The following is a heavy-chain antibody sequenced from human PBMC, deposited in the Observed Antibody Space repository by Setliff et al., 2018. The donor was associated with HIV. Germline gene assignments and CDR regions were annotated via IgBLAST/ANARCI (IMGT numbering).Heavy chain of an antibody. CDR1: GYSFTYYA. V-gene: IGHV1-3*01. CDR3: ARHSGLGGYYSPFDY. J-gene: IGHJ4*02. D-gene: IGHD3-22*01. Sequence: ASVKVSCKASGYSFTYYAVHWVRQAPGQRLEWMGWINAGNGVTRYAEKFQGRVTFTRDTSASTAYMGLSSLRSADTTVYSCARHSGLGGYYSPFDYWGPGTLGT. CDR2: INAGNGVT.